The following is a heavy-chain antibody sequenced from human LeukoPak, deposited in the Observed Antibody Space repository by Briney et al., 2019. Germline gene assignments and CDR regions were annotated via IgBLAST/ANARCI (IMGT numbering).Heavy chain of an antibody. Sequence: QSGGSLRLSCAASGFTFSSYAMSWVRQAPGKGLEWVSAISGSGGSTYYADSVKGRFTISRDNAKNPLYLQMNSLRAEDTAVYYCAELGITMIGGVWGKGTTVTISS. D-gene: IGHD3-10*02. CDR1: GFTFSSYA. CDR2: ISGSGGST. J-gene: IGHJ6*04. CDR3: AELGITMIGGV. V-gene: IGHV3-23*01.